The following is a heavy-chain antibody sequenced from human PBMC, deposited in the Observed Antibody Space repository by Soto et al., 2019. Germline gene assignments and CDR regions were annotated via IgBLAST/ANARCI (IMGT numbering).Heavy chain of an antibody. V-gene: IGHV4-31*03. Sequence: QVQLQESGPGLVKPSQTLSLTCTVSGGSISSGGYYWSWIRQHPGKGLEWIGYIYYSGSTYYNPSINSRVTISVDTSKNSFSLKLSSVTAADTAVYYCASLSYYDILTGPETLDYWGQGTLVTVSS. CDR1: GGSISSGGYY. D-gene: IGHD3-9*01. J-gene: IGHJ4*02. CDR3: ASLSYYDILTGPETLDY. CDR2: IYYSGST.